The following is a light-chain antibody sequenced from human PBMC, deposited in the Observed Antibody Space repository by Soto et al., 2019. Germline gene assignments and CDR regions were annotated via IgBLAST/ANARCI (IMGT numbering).Light chain of an antibody. V-gene: IGKV3D-15*01. CDR1: QSVSSN. CDR2: GAS. Sequence: EIVMTQSPGTLSVSPGERATLSCGASQSVSSNLAWYQQKPGQAPRLLIYGASTRATGIPARFSGSGSGTDFTLTISSLQSEDFAVYFCQQYNNWPPVTFGPGTKVDI. J-gene: IGKJ3*01. CDR3: QQYNNWPPVT.